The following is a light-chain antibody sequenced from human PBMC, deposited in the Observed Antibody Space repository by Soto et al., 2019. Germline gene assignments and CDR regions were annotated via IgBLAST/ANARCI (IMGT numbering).Light chain of an antibody. Sequence: EIVLTQSPATRSLSPGETATLSCRASQSVSGYIGWYQQKPGQAPRLLIYADSNRATAIPARFSGSGSGTDFTLTISSLEPEDFSVYYCQQRYNWPITFGQGTDWRL. CDR1: QSVSGY. V-gene: IGKV3-11*01. CDR3: QQRYNWPIT. J-gene: IGKJ5*01. CDR2: ADS.